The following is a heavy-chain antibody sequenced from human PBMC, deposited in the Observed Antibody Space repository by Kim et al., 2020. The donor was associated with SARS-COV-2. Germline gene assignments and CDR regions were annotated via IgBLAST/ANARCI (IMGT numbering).Heavy chain of an antibody. D-gene: IGHD6-13*01. CDR1: GFIFSNYA. CDR2: IRESGSKV. CDR3: AREVGSSGWYTVDN. Sequence: GGSLRLFCAASGFIFSNYAMAWVRRAPGKGLEWVSTIRESGSKVYFADAVRGRFTISRDNSKNTLLLEMNSLRAEDTAIYYCAREVGSSGWYTVDNWGQG. V-gene: IGHV3-23*01. J-gene: IGHJ4*02.